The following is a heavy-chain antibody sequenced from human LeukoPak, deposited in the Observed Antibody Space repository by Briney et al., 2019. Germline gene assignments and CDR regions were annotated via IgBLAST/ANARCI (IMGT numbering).Heavy chain of an antibody. Sequence: SVKVSCKASGGTFSSYAISWVRQAPGQGLEWMGGIIPIFGTANYAQKFQGRVTITTDESTSTAYMELSSLRSEDTAVYYCARDHESDGYPTSDYWGQGTLVTVSS. D-gene: IGHD3-22*01. CDR1: GGTFSSYA. V-gene: IGHV1-69*05. CDR2: IIPIFGTA. CDR3: ARDHESDGYPTSDY. J-gene: IGHJ4*02.